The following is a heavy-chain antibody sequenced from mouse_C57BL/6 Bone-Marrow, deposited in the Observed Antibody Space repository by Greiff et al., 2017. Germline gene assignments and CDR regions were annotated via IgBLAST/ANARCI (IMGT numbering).Heavy chain of an antibody. V-gene: IGHV1-81*01. CDR3: ASAPADWDVYYAMDY. CDR2: IYPRSGNT. J-gene: IGHJ4*01. Sequence: QVQLQQSGAELARPGASVKLSCKASGYTFTSYGISWVKQRTGQGLEWIGEIYPRSGNTYYNAKFKGKATLTADKSYSTAYLELRSLTSEDSAVYFCASAPADWDVYYAMDYWGQGTSVTVSS. CDR1: GYTFTSYG. D-gene: IGHD4-1*01.